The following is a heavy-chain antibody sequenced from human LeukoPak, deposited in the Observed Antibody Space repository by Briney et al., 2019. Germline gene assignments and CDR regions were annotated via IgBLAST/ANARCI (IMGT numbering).Heavy chain of an antibody. CDR2: IYYSGST. Sequence: SETLSLTCTVSGGSISSYYWSWIRQPPGKGLEWIGYIYYSGSTNYNPSLKSRVTISVDTSKNQFSLKLSSVTAADTAVYYCAGAATQDALDIWGQGTMVTVSS. D-gene: IGHD6-25*01. V-gene: IGHV4-59*01. CDR3: AGAATQDALDI. CDR1: GGSISSYY. J-gene: IGHJ3*02.